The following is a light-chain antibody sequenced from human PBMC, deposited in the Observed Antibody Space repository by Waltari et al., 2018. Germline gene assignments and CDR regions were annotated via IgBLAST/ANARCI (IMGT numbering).Light chain of an antibody. J-gene: IGLJ2*01. Sequence: QSALTQPPSASGSPGQSVTISCTGTSGDIGAYNSVNWYRQHPGKVPKLMIYAVNRRPSGVPDRCAGSKSGNTASLTVSGLQPEDEAVYYCNSFAGSDTVVFGGGTTLTVL. CDR2: AVN. CDR3: NSFAGSDTVV. V-gene: IGLV2-8*01. CDR1: SGDIGAYNS.